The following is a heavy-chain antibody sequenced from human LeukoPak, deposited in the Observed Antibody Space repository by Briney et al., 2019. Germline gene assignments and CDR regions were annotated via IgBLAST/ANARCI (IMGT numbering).Heavy chain of an antibody. CDR3: AREDDWNYEDY. D-gene: IGHD1-7*01. CDR1: GFTVGSAW. CDR2: IKQDGSEK. Sequence: GGSLRLSCAASGFTVGSAWMSWVRQAPGKGLEWVANIKQDGSEKYYVNSVKGRFTISRDNAKNSLYLQMNSLRAEDTAIYYCAREDDWNYEDYWGQGTLVTVSS. J-gene: IGHJ4*02. V-gene: IGHV3-7*01.